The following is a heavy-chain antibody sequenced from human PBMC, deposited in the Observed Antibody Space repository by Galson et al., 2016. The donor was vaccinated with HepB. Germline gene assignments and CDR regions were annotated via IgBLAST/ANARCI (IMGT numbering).Heavy chain of an antibody. CDR3: ATEGGVMVTSIDAFDT. V-gene: IGHV3-30-3*02. CDR1: GFTFSRFA. CDR2: VSYDARNK. J-gene: IGHJ3*02. D-gene: IGHD2-21*02. Sequence: SLRLSCAPSGFTFSRFAMHWVRQAPGKGLEWVGFVSYDARNKYYADSVRGRFTITRDNSKNTLYVQMDSLTPADTAFYYCATEGGVMVTSIDAFDTWGQGTTVTASS.